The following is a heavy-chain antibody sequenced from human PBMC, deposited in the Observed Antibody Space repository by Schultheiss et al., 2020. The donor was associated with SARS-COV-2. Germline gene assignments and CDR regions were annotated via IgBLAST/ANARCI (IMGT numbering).Heavy chain of an antibody. CDR3: AKDRVPDSKWEIDY. D-gene: IGHD4-11*01. V-gene: IGHV3-23*01. Sequence: GGSLRLSCAASGFTFSSYAMSWVRQAPGKGLEWVSAISGSGGSTYYADSMKGRFTISRDNSKNTVYLQMNSLRAEDTAVYYFAKDRVPDSKWEIDYWGQGTLVTVSS. CDR1: GFTFSSYA. J-gene: IGHJ4*02. CDR2: ISGSGGST.